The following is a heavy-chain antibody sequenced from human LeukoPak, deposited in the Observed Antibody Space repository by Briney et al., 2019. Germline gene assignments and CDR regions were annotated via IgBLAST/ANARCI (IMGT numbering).Heavy chain of an antibody. J-gene: IGHJ4*02. CDR2: IYYSGST. Sequence: SETLSLTCTVSGGSISSSSYYWGWIRQPPGKGLEWIGSIYYSGSTYYNPSLKSRVTISVDTSKNQLSLKLSSVTAADTAVYYCARRDRIAGLGNDYWGQGTLVTVSS. V-gene: IGHV4-39*01. CDR1: GGSISSSSYY. D-gene: IGHD6-13*01. CDR3: ARRDRIAGLGNDY.